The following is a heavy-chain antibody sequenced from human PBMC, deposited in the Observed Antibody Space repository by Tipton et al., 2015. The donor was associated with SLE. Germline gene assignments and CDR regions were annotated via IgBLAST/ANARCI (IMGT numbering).Heavy chain of an antibody. CDR1: GGSISSGDYY. J-gene: IGHJ4*02. D-gene: IGHD3-22*01. CDR2: IYYSGST. Sequence: TLSLTCTVSGGSISSGDYYWCWIRQPPGKGLEWTGYIYYSGSTYYNPSLKSRVTISVDTSKNQFSLKLSSVTAADTAVYYCAREDSSGANDFDYWGQGTLVTVSS. CDR3: AREDSSGANDFDY. V-gene: IGHV4-30-4*01.